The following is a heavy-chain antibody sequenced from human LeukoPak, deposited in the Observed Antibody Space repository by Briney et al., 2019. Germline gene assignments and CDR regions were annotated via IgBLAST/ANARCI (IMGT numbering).Heavy chain of an antibody. CDR2: IIPILGIA. D-gene: IGHD3-22*01. CDR1: GGTFSSYA. CDR3: ARTSIYYYDSSGYYFDY. Sequence: ASVKVSCKASGGTFSSYAISWVRQAPGQGLEWMGRIIPILGIANYAQNFQGRVTITADKSTSTAYMELSSLRSEDTAVYYCARTSIYYYDSSGYYFDYWGQGTLVTVSS. J-gene: IGHJ4*02. V-gene: IGHV1-69*04.